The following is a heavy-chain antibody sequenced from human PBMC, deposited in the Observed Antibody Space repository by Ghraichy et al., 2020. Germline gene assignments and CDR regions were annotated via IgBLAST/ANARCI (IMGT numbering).Heavy chain of an antibody. J-gene: IGHJ6*02. CDR3: ARGGAAAGTRYYYYGMDV. CDR2: INHSGST. CDR1: GGSFSGYY. V-gene: IGHV4-34*01. D-gene: IGHD6-13*01. Sequence: SETLSLTCAVYGGSFSGYYWSWIRQPPGKGLEWIGEINHSGSTNYNPSLKSRVTISVDTSKNQFSLKLSSVTAADTAGYYCARGGAAAGTRYYYYGMDVWGQGTTVTVSS.